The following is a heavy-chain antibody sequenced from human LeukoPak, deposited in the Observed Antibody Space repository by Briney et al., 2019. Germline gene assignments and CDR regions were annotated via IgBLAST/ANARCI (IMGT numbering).Heavy chain of an antibody. Sequence: SETLSLTCAVSGGSISSGDYSWNWIRQPPGKGLEWIGYIYHSGITYYKPSLKSRVTMSIDRSKNQFSLRLSSVTAADTAVYSCARGTTVTTRGGFDYWGQGTLVTVSS. CDR1: GGSISSGDYS. CDR2: IYHSGIT. CDR3: ARGTTVTTRGGFDY. D-gene: IGHD4-17*01. J-gene: IGHJ4*02. V-gene: IGHV4-30-2*01.